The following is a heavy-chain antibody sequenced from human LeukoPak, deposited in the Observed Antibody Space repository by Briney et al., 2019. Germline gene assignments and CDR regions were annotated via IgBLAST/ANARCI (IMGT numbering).Heavy chain of an antibody. CDR2: IKQDGSEK. CDR3: AREDHSKYEY. D-gene: IGHD4-11*01. Sequence: GGSLRLSCVAPGFTFSTYWMSWVRQAPGKGPEWVASIKQDGSEKFYVDSVKGRFTISKDNAKNSLYLQMNSLRAEDTAVYYCAREDHSKYEYWGQGTLVTVSS. CDR1: GFTFSTYW. J-gene: IGHJ4*02. V-gene: IGHV3-7*01.